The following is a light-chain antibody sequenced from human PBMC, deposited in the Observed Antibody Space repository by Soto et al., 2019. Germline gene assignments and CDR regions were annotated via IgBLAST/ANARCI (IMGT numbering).Light chain of an antibody. V-gene: IGKV3-20*01. CDR2: GAS. J-gene: IGKJ1*01. CDR3: QNYATSPT. CDR1: QSVSRNY. Sequence: EIVLTQSPGTLSLSAGERATLSCRASQSVSRNYLAWYQHKPGQAPTALIYGASNRATGVPDRFSGSGSGTDFTLTISRLEPEDFAVYYCQNYATSPTFGQGTKVEVK.